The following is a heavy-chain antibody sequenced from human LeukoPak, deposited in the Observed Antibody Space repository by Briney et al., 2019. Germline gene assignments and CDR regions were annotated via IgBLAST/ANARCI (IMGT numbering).Heavy chain of an antibody. CDR1: GGTFSSYT. V-gene: IGHV1-69*02. J-gene: IGHJ5*02. CDR3: ALLWFGGNWFDP. CDR2: IIPMVGVS. D-gene: IGHD3-10*01. Sequence: ASVKVSCKASGGTFSSYTITWVRQAPGQGLEWMGRIIPMVGVSEYAENFQGRVTITADKSTNTAYMEMSSLRSEDTAIYYCALLWFGGNWFDPWGQGTLVTVSS.